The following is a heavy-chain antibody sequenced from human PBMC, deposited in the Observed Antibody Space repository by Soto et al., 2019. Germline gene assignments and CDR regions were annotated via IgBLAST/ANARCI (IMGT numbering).Heavy chain of an antibody. CDR3: ARGRVPAV. CDR2: IYYSGST. Sequence: PSETLSLTCPVSGDYISSYYWSWIRQPPGKGLEWIGYIYYSGSTNYNPSLKSRVTISVDTSKNQLSLKVTSVTTADTAIYFCARGRVPAVWGQGTLVTVSS. J-gene: IGHJ4*02. V-gene: IGHV4-59*01. CDR1: GDYISSYY. D-gene: IGHD3-10*01.